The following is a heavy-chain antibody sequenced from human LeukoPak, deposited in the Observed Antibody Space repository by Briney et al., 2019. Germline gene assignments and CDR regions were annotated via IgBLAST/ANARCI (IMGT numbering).Heavy chain of an antibody. CDR1: GFTFSNAW. CDR2: IKYDGSYT. J-gene: IGHJ4*02. CDR3: ARRDYFDD. Sequence: PGGSLRLSCAASGFTFSNAWMSWVRQAPGRGLVWVARIKYDGSYTNYADSVKGRFAISRDNAKNTLYLQLNSLRAEDTAVYYCARRDYFDDWRQGTLVTVPS. V-gene: IGHV3-74*01.